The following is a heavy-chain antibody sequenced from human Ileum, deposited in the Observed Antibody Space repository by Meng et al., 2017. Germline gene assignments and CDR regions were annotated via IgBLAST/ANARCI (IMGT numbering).Heavy chain of an antibody. J-gene: IGHJ4*02. CDR3: ARGRCYGRWTV. CDR2: ISSRDDTV. Sequence: GESLKISCGASGFTFSTYEMNWVRQAPGKGLEWISYISSRDDTVHYADSVKGRFTISRDNAKDSLYLQMNSLRVEDTAIYYCARGRCYGRWTVWGQGTLVTVSS. V-gene: IGHV3-48*03. CDR1: GFTFSTYE. D-gene: IGHD2-2*01.